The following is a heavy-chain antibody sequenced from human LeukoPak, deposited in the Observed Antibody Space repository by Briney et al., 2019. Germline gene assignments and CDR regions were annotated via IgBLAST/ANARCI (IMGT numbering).Heavy chain of an antibody. V-gene: IGHV6-1*01. Sequence: SQTLSLTCAISGDSVSSNSAAWNWIRQSPSRGLEWLGRTKYTSKWDNAVSVKSRTAINPDTSKNQFSLQLNSVTPEDTAVYYCAREYALAAVGTSGYYYFGMDVWGQGTTVTVSS. J-gene: IGHJ6*02. CDR1: GDSVSSNSAA. CDR2: TKYTSKW. D-gene: IGHD6-13*01. CDR3: AREYALAAVGTSGYYYFGMDV.